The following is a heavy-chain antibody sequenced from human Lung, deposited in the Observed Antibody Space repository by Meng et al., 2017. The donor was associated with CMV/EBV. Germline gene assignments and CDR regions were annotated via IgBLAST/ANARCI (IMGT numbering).Heavy chain of an antibody. V-gene: IGHV3-33*06. CDR1: GFTFSSYG. CDR2: IWYDGSNK. Sequence: GESXKISCAASGFTFSSYGMHWVRQAPGKGLEWVAVIWYDGSNKYYADSVKGRFTISRDNSKNTLYLQMNSLRAEDTAAYYCAKDLFDFWSGYVGTCDYWXHGTXVTVSS. D-gene: IGHD3-3*01. J-gene: IGHJ4*01. CDR3: AKDLFDFWSGYVGTCDY.